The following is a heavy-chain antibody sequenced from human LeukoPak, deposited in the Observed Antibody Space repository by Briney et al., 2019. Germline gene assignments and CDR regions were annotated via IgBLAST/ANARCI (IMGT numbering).Heavy chain of an antibody. V-gene: IGHV4-59*11. CDR3: VRGVYIAAAQYGY. D-gene: IGHD6-13*01. CDR1: GGSISGHY. CDR2: IYYSGTT. J-gene: IGHJ4*02. Sequence: SETLSLTCTVSGGSISGHYWSWIRQPPGKGLEWIGYIYYSGTTNYNPSLKSRVTISVDTSKNQFSLKLSSVTAADTAVYYCVRGVYIAAAQYGYRGQGTLVTVSS.